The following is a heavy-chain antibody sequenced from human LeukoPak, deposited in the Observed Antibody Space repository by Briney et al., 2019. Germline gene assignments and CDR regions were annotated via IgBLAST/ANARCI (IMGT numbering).Heavy chain of an antibody. V-gene: IGHV4-39*07. J-gene: IGHJ4*02. Sequence: SETLSLTCTVSGGSIITTNYYWGWIRQPPGKGPEWIGSAFYIGTAFYTPSLKSRVTISVDTSKNQFSLRLTSVTAADTAVYFCASVDYYDSSGPDYFDYWGQGILVTVSS. D-gene: IGHD3-22*01. CDR1: GGSIITTNYY. CDR2: AFYIGTA. CDR3: ASVDYYDSSGPDYFDY.